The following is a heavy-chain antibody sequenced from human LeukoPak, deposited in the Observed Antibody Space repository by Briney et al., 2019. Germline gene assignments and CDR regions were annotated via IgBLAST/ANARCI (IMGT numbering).Heavy chain of an antibody. CDR2: IYYSGST. D-gene: IGHD3-10*01. V-gene: IGHV4-39*01. Sequence: SETLSLTCTVSGGSISSSSYYWGWIRQPPGKGLEWIGSIYYSGSTYYNPSLKSRVTISVDTSKNQFSLKLSSVTAADTAVYYCARHGEWHVGSPCRFDPWGQGTLVTVSS. CDR1: GGSISSSSYY. CDR3: ARHGEWHVGSPCRFDP. J-gene: IGHJ5*02.